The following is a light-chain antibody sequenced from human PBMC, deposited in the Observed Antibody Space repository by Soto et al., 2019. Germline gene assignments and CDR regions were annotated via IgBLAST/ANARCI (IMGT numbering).Light chain of an antibody. J-gene: IGKJ4*01. CDR2: DVS. Sequence: DIQMTLTPYTLSASVGDRVTITCRASQSINNLLAWYQQKPGKAPKFLIYDVSTLESGVPSRFSGSGSGTEFTLTISSLQSEDFGVYYCQHYNNQPLTFGGGTKVDIK. CDR1: QSINNL. CDR3: QHYNNQPLT. V-gene: IGKV1-5*01.